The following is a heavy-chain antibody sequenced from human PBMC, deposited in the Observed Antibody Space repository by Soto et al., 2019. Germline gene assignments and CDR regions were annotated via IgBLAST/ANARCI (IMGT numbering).Heavy chain of an antibody. Sequence: GGSLRLSCAASGFTFSSYAMHWVRQAPGKGLEWVAVISYDGSNKYYADSVKGRFTISRDNSKNTLYLQMNSLRAEDTAVYYCASSDYDFWSGYYSWFDPWGQGTLVTVSS. J-gene: IGHJ5*02. CDR2: ISYDGSNK. V-gene: IGHV3-30-3*01. D-gene: IGHD3-3*01. CDR1: GFTFSSYA. CDR3: ASSDYDFWSGYYSWFDP.